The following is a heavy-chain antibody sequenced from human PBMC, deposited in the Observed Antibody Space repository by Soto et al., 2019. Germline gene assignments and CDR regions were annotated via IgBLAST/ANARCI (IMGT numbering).Heavy chain of an antibody. CDR1: GFTFSSYW. J-gene: IGHJ6*02. CDR2: IKQDGSEK. Sequence: GSLRLSCAASGFTFSSYWMSWVRQAPGKGLEWVANIKQDGSEKYYVDSVKGRFTISRDNAKNSLYLQMNSLRAEDTGVYYCARDKGNYYGSGSYTAGMDVWGQGTTVTVSS. CDR3: ARDKGNYYGSGSYTAGMDV. V-gene: IGHV3-7*01. D-gene: IGHD3-10*01.